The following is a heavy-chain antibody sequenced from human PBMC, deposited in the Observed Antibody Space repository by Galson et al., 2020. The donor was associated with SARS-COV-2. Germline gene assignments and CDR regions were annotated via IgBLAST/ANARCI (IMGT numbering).Heavy chain of an antibody. CDR1: GFTFSPYT. D-gene: IGHD3-22*01. CDR3: THLPIVVVNPFDY. CDR2: ITSGGYYT. J-gene: IGHJ4*02. V-gene: IGHV3-21*01. Sequence: GGSLRLSCAASGFTFSPYTMTWVRQAPGKGLEWVSSITSGGYYTDYADSVKGRFTISRDNAKKSLYLQMNSLRAEDTAVYYCTHLPIVVVNPFDYWGQGTLVTVSS.